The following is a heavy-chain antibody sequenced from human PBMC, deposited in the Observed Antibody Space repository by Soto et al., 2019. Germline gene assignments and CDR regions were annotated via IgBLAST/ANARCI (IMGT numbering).Heavy chain of an antibody. CDR2: INAGNGNT. V-gene: IGHV1-3*01. CDR1: GYTFTSYA. J-gene: IGHJ6*03. D-gene: IGHD3-3*02. CDR3: ARDFEGVLAAHRGWDYYYYHLDV. Sequence: ASVKVSCKASGYTFTSYAMHWVRQAPGQRLEWMGWINAGNGNTKYSQKFQGRVTITRDTSASTAYMELSSLRSEDTAVYYCARDFEGVLAAHRGWDYYYYHLDVWGKGTTVTVSS.